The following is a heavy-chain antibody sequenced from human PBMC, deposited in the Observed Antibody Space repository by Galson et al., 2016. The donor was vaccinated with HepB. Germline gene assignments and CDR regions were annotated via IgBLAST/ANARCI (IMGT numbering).Heavy chain of an antibody. D-gene: IGHD1-26*01. CDR3: ARDPEWGAIDY. CDR2: ISGSGGNT. CDR1: GVTFGTYA. Sequence: SLRLSCAASGVTFGTYAISWVRQAPGKGLEWVSVISGSGGNTYYADSVKGRLTISRDNSKNKLFLQMNSLRADDTAVYYCARDPEWGAIDYWGQGTMVTVSS. V-gene: IGHV3-23*01. J-gene: IGHJ4*02.